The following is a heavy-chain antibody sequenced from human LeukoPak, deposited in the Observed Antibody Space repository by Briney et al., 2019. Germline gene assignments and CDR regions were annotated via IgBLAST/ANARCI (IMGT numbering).Heavy chain of an antibody. V-gene: IGHV4-39*01. J-gene: IGHJ5*02. D-gene: IGHD3-10*02. CDR3: VRWQSGSMFHPP. CDR1: GGSISSSSHY. Sequence: SETLSLTCTVSGGSISSSSHYWGWIRQPPGKGLEWIGSIYYSGNTAYNPSLKSRVTISVDTSKNQFSLKLSSVTAADTAVYYCVRWQSGSMFHPPWGQGTLVTVSS. CDR2: IYYSGNT.